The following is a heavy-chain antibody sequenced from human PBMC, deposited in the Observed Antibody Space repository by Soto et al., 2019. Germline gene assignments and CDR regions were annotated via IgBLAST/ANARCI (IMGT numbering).Heavy chain of an antibody. CDR1: GSTFSSYA. J-gene: IGHJ4*02. D-gene: IGHD6-13*01. CDR3: ARRGPGNYFDY. CDR2: ISGSGDST. Sequence: PGGSLSLPCAASGSTFSSYAMNWVRQAPGKGLEWVSVISGSGDSTYYADAVKGRFTISRDNSKNTLYLQMNGLRTEDTAVYYCARRGPGNYFDYWGQGTLVTVS. V-gene: IGHV3-23*01.